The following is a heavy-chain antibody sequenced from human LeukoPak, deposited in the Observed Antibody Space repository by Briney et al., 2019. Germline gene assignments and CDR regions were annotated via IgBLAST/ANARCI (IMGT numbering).Heavy chain of an antibody. D-gene: IGHD3-3*01. CDR3: AREFHITIFGVANRARTYDC. CDR1: GYTFTSYY. Sequence: ASVKVSCKASGYTFTSYYMHWVRQAPGQGLEWMGIINPSGGSTSYAQKFQGRVTMTRDTSTSTVYMELSSLRSEDTAVYYCAREFHITIFGVANRARTYDCWGQGTLVTVSS. CDR2: INPSGGST. V-gene: IGHV1-46*01. J-gene: IGHJ4*02.